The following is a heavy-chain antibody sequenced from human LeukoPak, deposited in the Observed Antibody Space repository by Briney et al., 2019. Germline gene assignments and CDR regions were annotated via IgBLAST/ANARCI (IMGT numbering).Heavy chain of an antibody. J-gene: IGHJ4*02. V-gene: IGHV3-30*03. CDR3: ARKRPNYFDY. Sequence: PGGSLRLSCAASGFTFSSYGMHWVRQAPGKGLEWVAVISYDGSNKYYAVSVKGRFTISRDNAENSLYLQMNSLRAEDTALYYCARKRPNYFDYWGQGTLVTVSS. CDR1: GFTFSSYG. CDR2: ISYDGSNK.